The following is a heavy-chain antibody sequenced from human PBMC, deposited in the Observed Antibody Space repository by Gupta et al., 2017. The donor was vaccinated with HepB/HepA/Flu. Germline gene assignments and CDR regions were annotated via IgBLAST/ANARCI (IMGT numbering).Heavy chain of an antibody. CDR1: GGTFSSYA. Sequence: QVQLVQSGAEVKKPGSSVKVSCKASGGTFSSYAISWVRQAPGQGLEWMGGIIPIFGTANYAQKFQGRVTITADKSTSTAYMERSSLRSEDTAVYYCARALGYCSSTSCFWYDAFDIWGQGTMVTVSS. D-gene: IGHD2-2*01. V-gene: IGHV1-69*06. J-gene: IGHJ3*02. CDR2: IIPIFGTA. CDR3: ARALGYCSSTSCFWYDAFDI.